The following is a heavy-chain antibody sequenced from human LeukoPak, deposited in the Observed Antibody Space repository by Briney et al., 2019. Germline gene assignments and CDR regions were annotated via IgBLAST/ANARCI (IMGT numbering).Heavy chain of an antibody. CDR2: ISSSSSYI. J-gene: IGHJ5*02. D-gene: IGHD3-3*01. Sequence: GGSLRLSCAASGFTFSSYSMNWVRQAPGKGLEWVSSISSSSSYIYSADPVKGRFTTYRDNAKNSLYLQMHSLRAEDTAVYYCAGSTYYDFWSGSIQGWFDPWGQGTLVTVSS. CDR1: GFTFSSYS. CDR3: AGSTYYDFWSGSIQGWFDP. V-gene: IGHV3-21*01.